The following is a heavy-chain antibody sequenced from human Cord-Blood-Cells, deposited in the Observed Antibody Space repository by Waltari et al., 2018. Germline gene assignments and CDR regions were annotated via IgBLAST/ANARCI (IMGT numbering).Heavy chain of an antibody. CDR1: GGSISSGSYY. D-gene: IGHD4-4*01. CDR3: ARVRLMWDYSNWFDP. Sequence: QVQLQESGPGLVKPSQTLSLTCTVSGGSISSGSYYWSWIRQPAGKGLEWIGYIYTSGSNNYNPALKSRVTISVDTSKNQFSLKLSSVTAADTAVYYCARVRLMWDYSNWFDPWGQGTLVTVSS. CDR2: IYTSGSN. V-gene: IGHV4-61*09. J-gene: IGHJ5*02.